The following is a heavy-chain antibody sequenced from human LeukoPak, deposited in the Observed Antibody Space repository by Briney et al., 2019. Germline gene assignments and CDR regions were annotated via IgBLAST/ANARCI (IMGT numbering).Heavy chain of an antibody. CDR3: AGTQRYFGGDCYSDY. CDR1: GFTFSSYE. D-gene: IGHD2-21*02. CDR2: ISSSGSTI. J-gene: IGHJ4*02. V-gene: IGHV3-48*03. Sequence: GGSLRLSCAASGFTFSSYEMNWVRQAPGKGLEWVSYISSSGSTIYYADSVKGRFTISRDNAKNSLYLQMNSLRAEDTAVYYCAGTQRYFGGDCYSDYWGQGTLVTVSS.